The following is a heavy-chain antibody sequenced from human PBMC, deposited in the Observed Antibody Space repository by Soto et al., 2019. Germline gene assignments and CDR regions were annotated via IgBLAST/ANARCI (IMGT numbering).Heavy chain of an antibody. CDR3: AIYYFGSASCFPPIGYYWMDV. CDR1: GYTFTSYG. Sequence: GASVKVSCKASGYTFTSYGISWVRQAPGQGLEWMGWINPNSGGTNYAQKFQGWVTMTRDTSISTAYMELSRLRSDDTAVYYCAIYYFGSASCFPPIGYYWMDVWGQGNTVTVSS. J-gene: IGHJ6*02. CDR2: INPNSGGT. V-gene: IGHV1-2*04. D-gene: IGHD3-10*01.